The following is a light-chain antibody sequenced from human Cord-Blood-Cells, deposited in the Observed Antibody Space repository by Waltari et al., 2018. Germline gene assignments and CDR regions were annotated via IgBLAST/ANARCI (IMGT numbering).Light chain of an antibody. CDR2: KAS. V-gene: IGKV1-5*03. CDR1: QSISSW. J-gene: IGKJ2*03. Sequence: DIQMTQPPSTLSASQGYRVNITCRASQSISSWLARYQQKPGKAPKLLIYKASSLESGVPSRFSGSGSGTEFTLTISSLQPDDFATYYCQQYNSYSYSFGQGTKLEIK. CDR3: QQYNSYSYS.